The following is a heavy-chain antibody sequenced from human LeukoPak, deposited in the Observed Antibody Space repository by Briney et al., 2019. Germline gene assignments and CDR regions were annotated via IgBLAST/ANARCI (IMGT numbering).Heavy chain of an antibody. CDR1: GLTVSRHY. CDR3: ARDDYYDSSGLDY. Sequence: GGSLRLSCVASGLTVSRHYMTWARQAPGKGLEWLSVISTGGSTNYADSVKGRFTISRDNSKNILYLQMNSLRAEDTAVYYCARDDYYDSSGLDYWGQGTLVTVSS. D-gene: IGHD3-22*01. V-gene: IGHV3-53*01. J-gene: IGHJ4*02. CDR2: ISTGGST.